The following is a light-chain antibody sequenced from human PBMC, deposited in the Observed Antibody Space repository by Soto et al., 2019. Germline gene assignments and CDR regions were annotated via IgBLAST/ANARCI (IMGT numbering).Light chain of an antibody. CDR1: NIGRKS. V-gene: IGLV3-21*04. CDR3: HVWDSSSDHYV. CDR2: HDR. J-gene: IGLJ1*01. Sequence: SYELTQPPSMSVAPGKTANITCGGNNIGRKSVHWHQQKPGQAPVLVIYHDRDRPSGIAERFSGSNFGNTATLTISRVEAGDEADYYCHVWDSSSDHYVFGTGTKVTVL.